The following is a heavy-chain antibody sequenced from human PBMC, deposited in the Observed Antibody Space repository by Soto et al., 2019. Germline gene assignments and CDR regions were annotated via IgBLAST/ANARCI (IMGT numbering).Heavy chain of an antibody. J-gene: IGHJ3*02. D-gene: IGHD3-10*01. Sequence: SETLSLTCTVSGGSISSYYWSWIRQPPGKGLEWIGYIYYSGSTNYNPSLKSRVTISVDTSKNQFSLKLSSVTAADTAVYYCARLVVRGVIYAFDIWGQGTMVTVSS. V-gene: IGHV4-59*08. CDR2: IYYSGST. CDR3: ARLVVRGVIYAFDI. CDR1: GGSISSYY.